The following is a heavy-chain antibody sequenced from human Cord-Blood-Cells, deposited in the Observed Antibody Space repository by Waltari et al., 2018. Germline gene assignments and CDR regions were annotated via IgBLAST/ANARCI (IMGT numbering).Heavy chain of an antibody. V-gene: IGHV1-2*02. D-gene: IGHD6-13*01. Sequence: QVQLVQSGAEVKKPGASVKVSCKASGYTFTGYYMHWVRQAPGQGLEWMGWINPNSGGTNDAQKFQCRVTMTRDTSISRAYMELSRLRSDDTAVYYCARADIAAAGPVNFDYWGQGTLVTVSS. CDR1: GYTFTGYY. CDR2: INPNSGGT. CDR3: ARADIAAAGPVNFDY. J-gene: IGHJ4*02.